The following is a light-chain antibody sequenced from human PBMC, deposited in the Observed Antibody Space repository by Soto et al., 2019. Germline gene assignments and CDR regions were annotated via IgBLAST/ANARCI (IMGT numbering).Light chain of an antibody. CDR2: DAS. CDR3: QKYNSSSGK. Sequence: EIQRTQSLSTLSASVVERSIITCRASQSISSWLAWYQQKPGKAPKLLIYDASSLESGVPSRFSGSGSGTEFTISISSLQPDDFATYYCQKYNSSSGKCGQGTKGDIK. CDR1: QSISSW. V-gene: IGKV1-5*01. J-gene: IGKJ1*01.